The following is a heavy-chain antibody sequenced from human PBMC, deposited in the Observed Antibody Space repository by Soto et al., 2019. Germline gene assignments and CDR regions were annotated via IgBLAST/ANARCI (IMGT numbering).Heavy chain of an antibody. J-gene: IGHJ6*03. D-gene: IGHD1-7*01. Sequence: GGSLRLSCAASGFTFSSYAMHWVRQAPGKGLEYVSAISSNGGSTYYANSVKGRFTISRDNSKNTLYLQMGSLRAEDMAVYYCARGLGRITGTTSHYYYYMDVWGKGTTVTVSS. V-gene: IGHV3-64*01. CDR2: ISSNGGST. CDR3: ARGLGRITGTTSHYYYYMDV. CDR1: GFTFSSYA.